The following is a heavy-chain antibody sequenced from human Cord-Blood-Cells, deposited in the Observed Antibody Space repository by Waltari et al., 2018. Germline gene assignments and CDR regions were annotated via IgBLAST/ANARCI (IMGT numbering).Heavy chain of an antibody. Sequence: EVQLVESGGGLVQPGGSLRLTCAASGFTFSSYSMNWVRQAPGKGLEWVSYISSSRSTIYYADSVKGRFTISRDNAKNSLYLQMNSLRAEDTAVYYCARVLTNGVDAFDIWGQGTMVTVSS. J-gene: IGHJ3*02. CDR1: GFTFSSYS. D-gene: IGHD4-17*01. V-gene: IGHV3-48*01. CDR2: ISSSRSTI. CDR3: ARVLTNGVDAFDI.